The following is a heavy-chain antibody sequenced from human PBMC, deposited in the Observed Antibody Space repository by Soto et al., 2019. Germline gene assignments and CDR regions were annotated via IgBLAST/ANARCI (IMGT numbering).Heavy chain of an antibody. Sequence: PSETLSLTCAVFGDSISSSSWWSWVRQPPGEGLEWIGEIYHTESTLYNPSLKSRVTISIDKSKNQFSLRLSSVTAADTAVYYSARILGAKVPGWFDPWGQGTLVTVSS. CDR1: GDSISSSSW. D-gene: IGHD1-26*01. CDR3: ARILGAKVPGWFDP. CDR2: IYHTEST. V-gene: IGHV4-4*02. J-gene: IGHJ5*02.